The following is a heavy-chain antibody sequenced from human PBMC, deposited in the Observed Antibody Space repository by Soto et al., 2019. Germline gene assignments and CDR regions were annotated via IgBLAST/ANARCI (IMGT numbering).Heavy chain of an antibody. J-gene: IGHJ3*02. V-gene: IGHV3-23*01. CDR1: AFTFSSYA. D-gene: IGHD3-10*01. CDR3: AKSESGSGAFHM. Sequence: EVQLLESGGDLVQTGGSLRLSCAVSAFTFSSYAMNWVRQAPGKGLEWVSTISRSGGNTDYADSVKGRCTISRDNSKNTLYLQMNSLRAEDTAIYCCAKSESGSGAFHMWGQGTMVTVSS. CDR2: ISRSGGNT.